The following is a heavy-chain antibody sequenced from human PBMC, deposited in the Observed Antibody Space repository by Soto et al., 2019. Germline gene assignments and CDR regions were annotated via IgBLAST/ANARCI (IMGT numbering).Heavy chain of an antibody. CDR2: INHSGST. CDR3: AREGVRVNCSSTSCYEHFADPPRVWAFDI. J-gene: IGHJ3*02. Sequence: QVQLQQWGAGLLKPSETLSLTCAVYGGSFSGYYWSWIRQPPGKGLEWIGEINHSGSTNYNPSLKSQYTISDGTPKNQFSQKLSSVTAADTAVYYCAREGVRVNCSSTSCYEHFADPPRVWAFDIWGQGTMDTVSS. D-gene: IGHD2-2*01. CDR1: GGSFSGYY. V-gene: IGHV4-34*01.